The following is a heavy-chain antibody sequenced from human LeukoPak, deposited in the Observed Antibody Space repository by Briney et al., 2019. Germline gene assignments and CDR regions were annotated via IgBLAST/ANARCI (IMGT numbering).Heavy chain of an antibody. D-gene: IGHD5-12*01. CDR2: IYTNGST. Sequence: PSETLSLTCTVSGGSISSYYWSWIRQPAGKGLEWIGRIYTNGSTNYNPSLKSRVTMSVDTSKNQFSLKLSSVTAADTAVYYCARDLTVATRNAFDIWGQGTMVTVSS. J-gene: IGHJ3*02. V-gene: IGHV4-4*07. CDR1: GGSISSYY. CDR3: ARDLTVATRNAFDI.